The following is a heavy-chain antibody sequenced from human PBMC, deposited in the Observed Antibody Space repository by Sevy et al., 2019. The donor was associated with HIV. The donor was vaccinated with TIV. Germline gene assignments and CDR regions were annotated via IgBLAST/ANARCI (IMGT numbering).Heavy chain of an antibody. Sequence: GGSLRLSCAASGFTFSSYSMNWVRQAPGKGLEWVSSISSSSSYIYYADSVKGRFTISRDNTKNSLYLQMNSLRAEDTAVYYCARVGYSSSWFDYWGQGTLVTVSS. CDR2: ISSSSSYI. J-gene: IGHJ4*02. V-gene: IGHV3-21*01. CDR1: GFTFSSYS. CDR3: ARVGYSSSWFDY. D-gene: IGHD6-13*01.